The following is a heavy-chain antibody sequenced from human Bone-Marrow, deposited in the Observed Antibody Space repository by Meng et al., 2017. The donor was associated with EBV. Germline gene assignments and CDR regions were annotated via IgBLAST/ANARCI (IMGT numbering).Heavy chain of an antibody. J-gene: IGHJ4*02. D-gene: IGHD2-2*01. V-gene: IGHV4-34*01. Sequence: GQPPQGRAVLLTPSETLSLTCAVYGGSFNGYCWSWIRQPPGKGLEWIGEINHSGSTNYNPSLKSRVTISVDKSKNQLSLKLSSVTAADTAVYYCARIRVPAALDYWGQGTLVTVSS. CDR3: ARIRVPAALDY. CDR1: GGSFNGYC. CDR2: INHSGST.